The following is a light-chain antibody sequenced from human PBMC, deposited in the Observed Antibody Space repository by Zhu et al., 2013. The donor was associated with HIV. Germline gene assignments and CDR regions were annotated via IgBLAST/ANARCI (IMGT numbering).Light chain of an antibody. CDR3: QQYSVWPRA. Sequence: EIVMTQSPATLSVSPGDRATLSCRASQSVTTNLAWYQQKPGQAPRLLIYGASTRATGIPARFSGSGSGTVFTLTISSLQSEDFAVYYCQQYSVWPRAFGQGTKVDIK. CDR1: QSVTTN. CDR2: GAS. V-gene: IGKV3-15*01. J-gene: IGKJ1*01.